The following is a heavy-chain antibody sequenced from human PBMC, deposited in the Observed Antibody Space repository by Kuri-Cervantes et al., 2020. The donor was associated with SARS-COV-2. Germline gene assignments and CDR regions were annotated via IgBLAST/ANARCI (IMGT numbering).Heavy chain of an antibody. V-gene: IGHV3-7*01. CDR3: ARTDTGRDNFWSGYADY. Sequence: GESLKISCAASGFTFSSYWMSWVRQAPGKGLEWVANIKQDGSEKYYVDSVKGRFTISRDNAKNSLCLQMNSLRAEDTAVYYCARTDTGRDNFWSGYADYWGQGTLVTVSS. CDR2: IKQDGSEK. CDR1: GFTFSSYW. J-gene: IGHJ4*02. D-gene: IGHD3-3*01.